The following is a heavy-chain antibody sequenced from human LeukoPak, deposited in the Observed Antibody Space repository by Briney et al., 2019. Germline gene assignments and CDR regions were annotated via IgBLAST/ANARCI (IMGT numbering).Heavy chain of an antibody. J-gene: IGHJ3*02. CDR1: GFTVSSNY. D-gene: IGHD3-10*01. Sequence: GGSLRLSCAASGFTVSSNYMSWVRQAPGKGLDWVSVIYNGGSTYYADSVKGGFTISRDNSKNTLYLQMNSLRAEDTAVYYCARERGSSSDAFDIWGQGTMVTVSS. CDR2: IYNGGST. V-gene: IGHV3-66*01. CDR3: ARERGSSSDAFDI.